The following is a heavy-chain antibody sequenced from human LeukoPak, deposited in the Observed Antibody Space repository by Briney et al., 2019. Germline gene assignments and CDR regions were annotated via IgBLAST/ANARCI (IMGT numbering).Heavy chain of an antibody. Sequence: SVKVSCKASGGTFSSYAISWVRQAPGQGLEWMGGIIPIFGTANYAQKFQGRVTITADKSTSTAYMELSSLRSEDTAMYYCATLAPTRYSSGWYLSRFDCWGQGTLVTVSS. CDR3: ATLAPTRYSSGWYLSRFDC. CDR2: IIPIFGTA. CDR1: GGTFSSYA. D-gene: IGHD6-19*01. J-gene: IGHJ4*02. V-gene: IGHV1-69*06.